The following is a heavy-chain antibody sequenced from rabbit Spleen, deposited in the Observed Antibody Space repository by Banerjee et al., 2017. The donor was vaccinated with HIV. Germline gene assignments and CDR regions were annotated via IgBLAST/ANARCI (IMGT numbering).Heavy chain of an antibody. V-gene: IGHV1S45*01. CDR1: GFSFSSSGY. Sequence: QEQLEESGGGLVKPGASLTLTCKASGFSFSSSGYMCWVRQAPGKGLEWIACIYVGSSVSTYYATWAKGRFTISKTSSTTVTLQLNSLTAADTATYFCASPNNGDYSEFNLWGPGTLVTVS. CDR2: IYVGSSVST. J-gene: IGHJ6*01. D-gene: IGHD2-1*01. CDR3: ASPNNGDYSEFNL.